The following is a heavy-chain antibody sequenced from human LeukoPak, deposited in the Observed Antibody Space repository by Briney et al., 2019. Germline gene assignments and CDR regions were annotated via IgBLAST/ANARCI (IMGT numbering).Heavy chain of an antibody. CDR3: ARAYDSSGFPDAFDI. V-gene: IGHV3-21*01. CDR1: GFTFSSYT. D-gene: IGHD3-22*01. Sequence: PVGSLRLSCAASGFTFSSYTMNWVRQAPGKGLEWFSSITPSSTYIYYADSAKGRFTVSRDNSKNSLYLQMNSLRAEETAVYYCARAYDSSGFPDAFDIWGQGTMVTVSS. CDR2: ITPSSTYI. J-gene: IGHJ3*02.